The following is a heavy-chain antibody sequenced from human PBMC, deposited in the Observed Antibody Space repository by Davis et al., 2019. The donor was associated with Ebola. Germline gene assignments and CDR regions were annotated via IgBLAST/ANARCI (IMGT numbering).Heavy chain of an antibody. CDR1: GFTFSDSG. Sequence: GESLKISCAASGFTFSDSGMHWVRQAPGKGLEWVAVISYDGSRIYYGDSVKGRFTISRDDSKNTLYLEMNSLGAEDTAVYYCGGYTINYYYGMDVWGQGTTVTVSS. V-gene: IGHV3-30*03. J-gene: IGHJ6*02. D-gene: IGHD3-10*01. CDR3: GGYTINYYYGMDV. CDR2: ISYDGSRI.